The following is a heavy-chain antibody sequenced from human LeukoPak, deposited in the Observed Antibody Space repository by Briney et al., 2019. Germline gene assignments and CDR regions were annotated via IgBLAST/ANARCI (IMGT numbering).Heavy chain of an antibody. V-gene: IGHV3-72*01. D-gene: IGHD6-13*01. CDR1: GFAITDHH. CDR2: SQTTKPNSCTT. Sequence: GGSLRLSCAASGFAITDHHMDWVRQAPGKGMEWVGRSQTTKPNSCTTEYAASVKDRFTISRDDSENSLYLQLNSLKTEDTAVYYCARVVTTSSGWYHFDNWGQGTLVTVSS. CDR3: ARVVTTSSGWYHFDN. J-gene: IGHJ4*02.